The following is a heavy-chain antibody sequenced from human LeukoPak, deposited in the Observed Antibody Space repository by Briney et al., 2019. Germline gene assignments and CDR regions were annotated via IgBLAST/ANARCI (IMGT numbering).Heavy chain of an antibody. CDR1: GFTFSSYG. V-gene: IGHV3-30*18. Sequence: GRSLRLSRAASGFTFSSYGMHLVRQAPGKGLEWVAVISYDGSNKYYADSVKGRFTISRDNSKNTLYLQMNSLRAEDTAVYYCAKDLSASVFDYWGQGTLVTVSS. CDR3: AKDLSASVFDY. D-gene: IGHD2-2*01. J-gene: IGHJ4*02. CDR2: ISYDGSNK.